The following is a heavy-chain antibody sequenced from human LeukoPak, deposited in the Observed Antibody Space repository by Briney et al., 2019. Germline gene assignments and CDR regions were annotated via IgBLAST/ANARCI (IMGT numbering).Heavy chain of an antibody. CDR2: ISSSGSTI. CDR1: GFSFSNYW. CDR3: AELGITMIGGV. Sequence: GGSLRLSCAASGFSFSNYWMTWVRQAPGKGLEWVSYISSSGSTIYYADSVKGRFTISRDNAKNSLYLQMNSLRAEDTAVYYCAELGITMIGGVWGKGTTVTISS. V-gene: IGHV3-48*04. D-gene: IGHD3-10*02. J-gene: IGHJ6*04.